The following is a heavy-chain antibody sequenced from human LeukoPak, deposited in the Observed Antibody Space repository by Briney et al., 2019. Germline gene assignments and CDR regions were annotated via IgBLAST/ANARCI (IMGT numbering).Heavy chain of an antibody. D-gene: IGHD3-10*01. CDR1: GYSISSGYY. CDR2: IYHSRST. Sequence: SETLSFTCTGSGYSISSGYYWGWIRQPPGKGLEWIGSIYHSRSTYYNPSLKSRVNISIDTYKNQFSLKMRSVNVADTAVYYCARDPAGIKTNWFDPCGQGTLLTVSS. CDR3: ARDPAGIKTNWFDP. J-gene: IGHJ5*02. V-gene: IGHV4-38-2*02.